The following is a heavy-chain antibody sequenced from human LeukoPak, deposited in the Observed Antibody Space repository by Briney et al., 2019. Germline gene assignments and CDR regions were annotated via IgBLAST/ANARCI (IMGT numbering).Heavy chain of an antibody. D-gene: IGHD4-17*01. CDR1: GYIFTDYA. Sequence: ASVKVSCKASGYIFTDYAIQWVREGPGQGLEWMGWINAGNGKTKYSQKFQGRVTITRDTSASTAYMELSGLRSDDTAVYYCARARWTSTVTTYYLDFWGQGTLVTVSS. J-gene: IGHJ4*02. V-gene: IGHV1-3*01. CDR2: INAGNGKT. CDR3: ARARWTSTVTTYYLDF.